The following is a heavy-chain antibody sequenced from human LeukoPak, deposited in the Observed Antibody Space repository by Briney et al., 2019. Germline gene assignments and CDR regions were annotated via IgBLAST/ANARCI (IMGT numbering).Heavy chain of an antibody. CDR1: GYTFTSYY. CDR2: INPSGGST. CDR3: ARAGYEDIVVVPAAGGRGFDY. Sequence: ASVKVSCKASGYTFTSYYMHWVRQAPGQGLEWMGIINPSGGSTSYAQKFQGRVTMTRDTSTSTVYMELSSLRSEDTAVYYCARAGYEDIVVVPAAGGRGFDYWGQGTLVTVSS. V-gene: IGHV1-46*03. D-gene: IGHD2-2*01. J-gene: IGHJ4*02.